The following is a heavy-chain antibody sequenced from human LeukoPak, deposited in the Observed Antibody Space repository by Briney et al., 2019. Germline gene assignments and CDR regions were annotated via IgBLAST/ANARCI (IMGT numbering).Heavy chain of an antibody. CDR3: ARARTFDWSYTPLDY. D-gene: IGHD3-9*01. V-gene: IGHV4-59*01. J-gene: IGHJ4*02. CDR1: GGSISSYY. CDR2: IYYSGST. Sequence: PSETLSLTCTVSGGSISSYYWSWIRQPPGKGLEWIGYIYYSGSTNYNPSLKSRVTISVDTSKNQFSLKLSSVTAADTAVYYCARARTFDWSYTPLDYWGQGTLVTVSS.